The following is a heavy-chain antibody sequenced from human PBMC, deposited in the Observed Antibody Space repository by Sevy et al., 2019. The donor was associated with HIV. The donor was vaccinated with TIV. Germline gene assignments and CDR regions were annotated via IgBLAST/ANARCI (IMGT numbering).Heavy chain of an antibody. CDR1: GFSFSSYD. V-gene: IGHV3-48*04. CDR3: ARRDVWESHGYNDY. Sequence: GGSLRLSCAASGFSFSSYDMDWVRQAPGEGLEWISYISSSSRTIYYADSVKGRFTISRDNAKNSLYLQMNNLTVEDTAVYYCARRDVWESHGYNDYWGQGTLVTVSS. CDR2: ISSSSRTI. D-gene: IGHD3-16*01. J-gene: IGHJ4*02.